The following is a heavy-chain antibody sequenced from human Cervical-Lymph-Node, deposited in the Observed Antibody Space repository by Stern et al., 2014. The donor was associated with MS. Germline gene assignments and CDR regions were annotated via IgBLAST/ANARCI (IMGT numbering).Heavy chain of an antibody. CDR2: IYYSGST. Sequence: QLQLQESGPGLVKPSETLSLTCTVSGGSISSYYWSWIRQPPGKGLEWIGYIYYSGSTNYNPSLKSRVTISVDTSKNQFSLKLSSVTAADTAVYYCAGSWTSGAFDIWGQGTMVTVSS. D-gene: IGHD3/OR15-3a*01. CDR1: GGSISSYY. J-gene: IGHJ3*02. CDR3: AGSWTSGAFDI. V-gene: IGHV4-59*08.